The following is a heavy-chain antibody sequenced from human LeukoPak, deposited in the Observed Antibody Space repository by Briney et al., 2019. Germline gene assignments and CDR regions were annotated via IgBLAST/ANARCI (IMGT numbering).Heavy chain of an antibody. Sequence: SETLSLTCTVSGGSISSYYWSWTRQPPGKGLEWIGYIYYSGCTNYNPSLKSRVTISVDTSKNQFSLKLSSVTAADTAVYYCARAAYYYDSSGYYYYYYMDVWGKGTTVTVSS. J-gene: IGHJ6*03. V-gene: IGHV4-59*01. CDR3: ARAAYYYDSSGYYYYYYMDV. CDR1: GGSISSYY. CDR2: IYYSGCT. D-gene: IGHD3-22*01.